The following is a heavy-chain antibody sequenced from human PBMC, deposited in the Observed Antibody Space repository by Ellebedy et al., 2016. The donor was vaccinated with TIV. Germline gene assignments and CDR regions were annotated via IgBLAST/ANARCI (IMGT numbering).Heavy chain of an antibody. V-gene: IGHV4-59*08. CDR3: ARLGYSSGWLMAFDI. D-gene: IGHD6-19*01. Sequence: MPSETLSLTCTVSGGPTSSYYWSWIRRPPGKGREGIVYIYYSGITNYNPSLKSRVTISVDTSKNQFSLKLSSVTAADTAVYYCARLGYSSGWLMAFDIWGQGTMVTVSS. CDR2: IYYSGIT. J-gene: IGHJ3*02. CDR1: GGPTSSYY.